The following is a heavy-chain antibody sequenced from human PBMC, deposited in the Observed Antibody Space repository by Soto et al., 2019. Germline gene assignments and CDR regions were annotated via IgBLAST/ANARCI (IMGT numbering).Heavy chain of an antibody. D-gene: IGHD6-13*01. Sequence: QVQLVESGGGVIQPGTSLSLSCASSGFTFRSFGMYWVRQAPGKGLEWVAVVSYDGNHKYYADSVKGRFTVSRDNAKNMLYLQMNSLRGEDTAVYYCAKDVGQQLVLNCGMDVWGQGTTVTVSS. V-gene: IGHV3-30*18. CDR1: GFTFRSFG. CDR3: AKDVGQQLVLNCGMDV. CDR2: VSYDGNHK. J-gene: IGHJ6*02.